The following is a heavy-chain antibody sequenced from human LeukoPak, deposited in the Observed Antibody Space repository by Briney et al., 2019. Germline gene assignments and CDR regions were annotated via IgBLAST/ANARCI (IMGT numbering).Heavy chain of an antibody. CDR1: GYTFTSYD. J-gene: IGHJ4*02. Sequence: ASVKVSCKGSGYTFTSYDINWVRQATGHGLEWMGWVNPNSGNTGYAQKLQGRVTITRNTSISTAYMELSSLRSEDTAVYYCARALMIPVAGTRSGFDYWGQGTLVTVSS. V-gene: IGHV1-8*03. D-gene: IGHD6-19*01. CDR3: ARALMIPVAGTRSGFDY. CDR2: VNPNSGNT.